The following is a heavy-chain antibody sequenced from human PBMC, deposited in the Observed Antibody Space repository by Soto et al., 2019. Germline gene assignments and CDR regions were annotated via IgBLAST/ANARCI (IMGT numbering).Heavy chain of an antibody. V-gene: IGHV4-39*01. CDR3: ARHHHRRSGYFDY. Sequence: PSETLSLTCTVSGGSINSSSYYWGWIRQPPGKGLEWIGSIYYSGSTYYNPSLKSRVTISVDTSKNQFSLKLSSVTAADTAVYYCARHHHRRSGYFDYWGQGTLVTVSS. CDR2: IYYSGST. J-gene: IGHJ4*02. CDR1: GGSINSSSYY. D-gene: IGHD6-19*01.